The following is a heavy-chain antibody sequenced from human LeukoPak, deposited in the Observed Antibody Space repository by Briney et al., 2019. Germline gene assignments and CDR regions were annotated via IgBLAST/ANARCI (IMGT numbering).Heavy chain of an antibody. CDR3: ARSLGTYWGKDFLNWFDP. J-gene: IGHJ5*02. CDR2: INPNSGNT. Sequence: ASVKASGKASEYTFTNYDINWVRQATGQGLEWMGWINPNSGNTGYTQKFQGRVTMTRNTSLSTAYMELTSLKSEDTAVYYCARSLGTYWGKDFLNWFDPWGQGTLVTVSS. V-gene: IGHV1-8*01. D-gene: IGHD3-16*01. CDR1: EYTFTNYD.